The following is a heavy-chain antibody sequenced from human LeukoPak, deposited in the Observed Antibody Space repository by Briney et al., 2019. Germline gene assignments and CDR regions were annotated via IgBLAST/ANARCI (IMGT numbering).Heavy chain of an antibody. D-gene: IGHD6-13*01. V-gene: IGHV4-59*08. CDR2: IFYSRSP. CDR3: ARVGHLAAAGTYDY. Sequence: SSETLSLTCTVSGGSISSYYWSWIRQPPGKGLEWIGNIFYSRSPNYNPSLKSRVTISFDTSKNQFSLKLSSVTAAGTAVYYCARVGHLAAAGTYDYWGQGTLVTVSS. CDR1: GGSISSYY. J-gene: IGHJ4*02.